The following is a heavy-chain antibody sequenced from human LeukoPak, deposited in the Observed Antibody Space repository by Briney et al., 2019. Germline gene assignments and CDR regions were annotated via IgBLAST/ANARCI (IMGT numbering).Heavy chain of an antibody. Sequence: GGSLRLSCAASGFTFSSYWMSWVRQAPGKGLGWVANIKQDGSEKYYVDSVKGRFTISRENAENSLYLQMNSLRVEDTAVYYCAKLAKYFYGSETYYFFEHWGQGTPVTASS. CDR3: AKLAKYFYGSETYYFFEH. CDR2: IKQDGSEK. J-gene: IGHJ4*02. D-gene: IGHD3-10*01. CDR1: GFTFSSYW. V-gene: IGHV3-7*01.